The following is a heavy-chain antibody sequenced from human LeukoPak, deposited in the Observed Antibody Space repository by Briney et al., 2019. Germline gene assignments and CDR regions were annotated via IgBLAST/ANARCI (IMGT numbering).Heavy chain of an antibody. J-gene: IGHJ6*02. CDR2: INTKTGNP. CDR3: AVGFGRWLQLSANYYGMDV. CDR1: GYTFTSYA. Sequence: ASVKVSCKASGYTFTSYAMNWVRKAPGQGLEWMGWINTKTGNPTYAQGFTGRFVFSLDTSVSTAYLQIGSLKAEDTAVYYCAVGFGRWLQLSANYYGMDVWGQGTTVTVSS. D-gene: IGHD5-24*01. V-gene: IGHV7-4-1*01.